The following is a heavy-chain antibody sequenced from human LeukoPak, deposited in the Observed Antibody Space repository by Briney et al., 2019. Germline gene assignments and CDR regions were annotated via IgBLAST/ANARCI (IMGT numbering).Heavy chain of an antibody. CDR1: GGSISSYY. J-gene: IGHJ4*02. D-gene: IGHD7-27*01. CDR3: ARGRANWGRLDY. Sequence: SETLSLTCTVSGGSISSYYWSWIRQPPGKGLEWIGEINHSGSTNYNPSLKSRVTISVDTSKNQFSLKLSSVTAADTAVYYCARGRANWGRLDYWGQGTLVTVSS. V-gene: IGHV4-34*01. CDR2: INHSGST.